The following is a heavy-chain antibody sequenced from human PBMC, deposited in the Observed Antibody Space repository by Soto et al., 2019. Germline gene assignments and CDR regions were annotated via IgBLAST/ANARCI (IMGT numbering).Heavy chain of an antibody. V-gene: IGHV3-23*01. J-gene: IGHJ5*02. CDR1: GFTFSSYA. D-gene: IGHD2-2*01. Sequence: GGSLRLSCAASGFTFSSYAMSWVRQAPGKGLEWVSAISGSGGSTYYADSVKGRFTISRDNSKNTLYLQMNSLRAEDTAVYYCAKEKGYCSSTSCYGDNWFDPWGQGTLVTVSS. CDR2: ISGSGGST. CDR3: AKEKGYCSSTSCYGDNWFDP.